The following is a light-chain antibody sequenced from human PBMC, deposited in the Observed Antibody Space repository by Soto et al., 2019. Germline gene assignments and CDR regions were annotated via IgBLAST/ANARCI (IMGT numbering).Light chain of an antibody. J-gene: IGKJ1*01. Sequence: EIGVSQSAATLSMSTGERATLSCRASQSVSSSLAWYQQNPGQAPRLLIYSASTRATGIPARFSGSGSGTEFTLTISSLQSEDFAVYYCQQYNNWPSSFGQGTKVDIK. CDR3: QQYNNWPSS. V-gene: IGKV3-15*01. CDR1: QSVSSS. CDR2: SAS.